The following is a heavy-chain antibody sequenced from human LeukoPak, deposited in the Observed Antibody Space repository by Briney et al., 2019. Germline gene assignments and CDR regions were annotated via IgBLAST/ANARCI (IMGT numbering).Heavy chain of an antibody. CDR1: GYTFTGYY. CDR3: AREGYCSSTSCYGILDV. V-gene: IGHV1-2*02. D-gene: IGHD2-2*01. CDR2: INPNSGGT. Sequence: ASVKVSCKASGYTFTGYYMHWVRQAPGQGLEWMGWINPNSGGTNYAQKFQGRVTMTRDTSISTAYMELSRLRSDDTAVYYCAREGYCSSTSCYGILDVWSQGTTVTVSS. J-gene: IGHJ6*02.